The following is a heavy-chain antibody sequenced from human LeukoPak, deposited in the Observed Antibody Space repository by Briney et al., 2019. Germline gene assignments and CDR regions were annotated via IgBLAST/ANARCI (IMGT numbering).Heavy chain of an antibody. Sequence: EASVKVSCKASGGTFSSYAISWVRQAPGQGLEWMGGIIPIFGTANYAQKFQGRVTITADESTSTAYMELSSLRSEDTAVYYCAEGSWTPENGMDVWGQGTTVTVSS. CDR1: GGTFSSYA. D-gene: IGHD1-14*01. V-gene: IGHV1-69*13. J-gene: IGHJ6*02. CDR2: IIPIFGTA. CDR3: AEGSWTPENGMDV.